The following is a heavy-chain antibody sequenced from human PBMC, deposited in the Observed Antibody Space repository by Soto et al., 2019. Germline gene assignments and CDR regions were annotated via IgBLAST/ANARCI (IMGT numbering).Heavy chain of an antibody. J-gene: IGHJ4*02. CDR2: IKSKADGGTT. CDR1: EFTFANAW. CDR3: TSLYYGH. D-gene: IGHD4-17*01. Sequence: GGSLRLSCAASEFTFANAWISWVRQAPGKGLEWVGRIKSKADGGTTDYAAPVEGRFTISRDESQNTLYLQMNSLKTEDTAVYYCTSLYYGHWGQGTLVTV. V-gene: IGHV3-15*01.